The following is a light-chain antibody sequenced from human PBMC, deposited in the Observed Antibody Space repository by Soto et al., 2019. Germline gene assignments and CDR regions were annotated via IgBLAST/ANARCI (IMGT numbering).Light chain of an antibody. Sequence: QSALTQPRSVSGSPGQSVTISCTGASSDVGSYNSVSWYQQHPGKAPKLMIYDVSNRPSGVSNRFSGSKSGNTASLTISGLQAEDEADYYCSSFTPTTWVFGGGTKLTVL. J-gene: IGLJ3*02. CDR3: SSFTPTTWV. CDR1: SSDVGSYNS. V-gene: IGLV2-14*03. CDR2: DVS.